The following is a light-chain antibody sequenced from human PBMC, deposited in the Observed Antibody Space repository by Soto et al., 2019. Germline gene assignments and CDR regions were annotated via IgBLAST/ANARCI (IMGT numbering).Light chain of an antibody. CDR1: QSVLYSSNNKDY. CDR2: WAS. J-gene: IGKJ2*01. CDR3: QQYYSTPYT. V-gene: IGKV4-1*01. Sequence: DIVVTQSPVSLAVSLGERATINCKSSQSVLYSSNNKDYLAWYQQKSGQPPKLLIYWASTRESGVPDRFSGSGSGTDFTLTISSLQAEDVAVYYCQQYYSTPYTFGQGTRLEIK.